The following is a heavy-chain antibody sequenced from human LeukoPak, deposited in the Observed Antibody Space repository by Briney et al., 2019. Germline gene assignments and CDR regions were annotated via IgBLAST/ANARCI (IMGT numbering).Heavy chain of an antibody. CDR1: GGTFSSYA. J-gene: IGHJ3*02. V-gene: IGHV1-69*01. CDR2: IIPIFGTA. Sequence: SAKVSCKASGGTFSSYAISWVRQAPGQGLEWMGGIIPIFGTANYAQKFQGRVTITADESTSTAYMELSSLRSEDTAVYYCARGEMATILDAFDIWGQGTMVTVSS. D-gene: IGHD5-24*01. CDR3: ARGEMATILDAFDI.